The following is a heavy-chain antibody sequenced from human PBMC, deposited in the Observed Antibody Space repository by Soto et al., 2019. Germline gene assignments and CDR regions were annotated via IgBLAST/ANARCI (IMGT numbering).Heavy chain of an antibody. V-gene: IGHV4-31*03. D-gene: IGHD2-2*01. CDR1: GGSISSGGYY. CDR2: IYYSGST. Sequence: SETLSLTCTVSGGSISSGGYYWSWIRQHPGKGLEWIGYIYYSGSTYYNPSLKSRVTISVDTSKNQFSLKLSSVTAADTAVYYCARGPLYCSSTSCLIGAYYYFDYWGQGTLVTVSS. J-gene: IGHJ4*02. CDR3: ARGPLYCSSTSCLIGAYYYFDY.